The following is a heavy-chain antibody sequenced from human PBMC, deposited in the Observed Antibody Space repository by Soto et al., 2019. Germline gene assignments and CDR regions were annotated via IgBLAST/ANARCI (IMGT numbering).Heavy chain of an antibody. V-gene: IGHV4-30-2*01. D-gene: IGHD1-26*01. Sequence: SETLSLTCAVSGGSISSGGYSWSWIRQPPGKGLEWIGYIYHSGSTYYNPSLKSRVTISVDRSKNQFSLKLSSVTAEDTAVYYCARDNMSGSYFGCFDYWGQGILVTVXS. CDR1: GGSISSGGYS. CDR2: IYHSGST. J-gene: IGHJ4*02. CDR3: ARDNMSGSYFGCFDY.